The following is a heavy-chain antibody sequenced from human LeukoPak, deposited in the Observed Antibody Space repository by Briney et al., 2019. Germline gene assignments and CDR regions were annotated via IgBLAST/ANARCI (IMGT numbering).Heavy chain of an antibody. D-gene: IGHD7-27*01. CDR2: ISYGGSNK. J-gene: IGHJ4*02. CDR3: ARESAGDVYFDY. CDR1: GFTFSSYA. V-gene: IGHV3-30-3*01. Sequence: GGSLRLSCAASGFTFSSYAMHWVRQAPGKGLEWVAVISYGGSNKYYADSVKGRFTISRDNSKNTLYLQMNSLRAEDTAVYYCARESAGDVYFDYWGQGTLVTVSS.